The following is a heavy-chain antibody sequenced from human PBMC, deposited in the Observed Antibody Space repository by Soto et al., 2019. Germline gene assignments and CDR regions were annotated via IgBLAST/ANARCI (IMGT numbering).Heavy chain of an antibody. V-gene: IGHV3-30-3*01. CDR1: VFTFSSYA. CDR3: ARDLVVVPAARFDY. J-gene: IGHJ4*02. D-gene: IGHD2-2*01. Sequence: PGGSLRLSCAASVFTFSSYAMHWVRQAPGKGLEWVAVISYDGSNKYYADSVKGRFTISRDNSKNTLYLQMNSLRAEDTAVYYCARDLVVVPAARFDYWGQGTLVTVSS. CDR2: ISYDGSNK.